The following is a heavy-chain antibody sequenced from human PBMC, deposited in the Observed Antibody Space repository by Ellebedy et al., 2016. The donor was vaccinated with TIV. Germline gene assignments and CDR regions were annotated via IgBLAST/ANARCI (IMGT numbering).Heavy chain of an antibody. CDR3: ARHAVTVTTFNYFDY. V-gene: IGHV4-59*08. CDR1: GGSFSGYY. CDR2: IYYSGST. D-gene: IGHD4-17*01. J-gene: IGHJ4*02. Sequence: SETLSLXXAVYGGSFSGYYWSWIRQPPGKGLEWIGYIYYSGSTNYNPSLKSRVTISVDTSKNQFSLKLSSVTAADTAVYYCARHAVTVTTFNYFDYWGQGTLVTVSS.